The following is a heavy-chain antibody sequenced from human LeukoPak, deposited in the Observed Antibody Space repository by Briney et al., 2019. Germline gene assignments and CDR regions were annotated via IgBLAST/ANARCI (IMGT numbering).Heavy chain of an antibody. V-gene: IGHV3-21*01. CDR1: GFTFSSYS. CDR3: ARGGGRADYVWGSYTPFEDY. J-gene: IGHJ4*02. Sequence: GGSLRLSCAASGFTFSSYSMNWVRQAPGKGLEWVSSISSSSSYIYYADSVKGRFTISRDNSKNTLYLQMNSLRAEDTAVYYCARGGGRADYVWGSYTPFEDYWGQGTLVTVSS. CDR2: ISSSSSYI. D-gene: IGHD3-16*01.